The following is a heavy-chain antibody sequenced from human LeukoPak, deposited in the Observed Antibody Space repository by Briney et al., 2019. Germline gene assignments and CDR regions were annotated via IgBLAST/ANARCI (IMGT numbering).Heavy chain of an antibody. Sequence: PGGSLRLSCAASGFAFSSYSMNWVRQAPAKGLEWVSSISSSSSYIYYADSVKGRFTISRDNAKNSLYLQMNSLRAEDTAVYYCVRGNSNYGYVFDIWGQGTMVTVSS. CDR3: VRGNSNYGYVFDI. V-gene: IGHV3-21*01. CDR1: GFAFSSYS. CDR2: ISSSSSYI. J-gene: IGHJ3*02. D-gene: IGHD4-11*01.